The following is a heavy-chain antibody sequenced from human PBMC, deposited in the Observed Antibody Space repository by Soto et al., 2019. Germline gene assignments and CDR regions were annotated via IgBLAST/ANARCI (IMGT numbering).Heavy chain of an antibody. CDR2: ISSSSSYI. J-gene: IGHJ6*02. Sequence: EVQLVESGGGLVKPGGSLRLSCAASGFTFSSYSMNWVRQAPGKGLEWVSSISSSSSYIYYADSVKGRFTISRDNAKNSLYLQMNSLRAEDTAVYYCARDPYSSSWFGRDYYYGMDVWGQGTTVTVSS. V-gene: IGHV3-21*01. CDR3: ARDPYSSSWFGRDYYYGMDV. D-gene: IGHD6-13*01. CDR1: GFTFSSYS.